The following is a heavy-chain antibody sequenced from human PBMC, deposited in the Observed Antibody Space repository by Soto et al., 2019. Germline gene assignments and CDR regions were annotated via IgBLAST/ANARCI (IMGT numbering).Heavy chain of an antibody. D-gene: IGHD3-3*01. CDR3: SRGPGFWSGYRPGVYYYYGMDV. Sequence: GASVKVSCKASGYTFTSYDINWVRQATGQGLEWTGWMNPNSGNTGYAQKFQGRVTMTRNTSISTAYMELSSLRSEDTAVYYCSRGPGFWSGYRPGVYYYYGMDVWGQGTTVTVSS. CDR1: GYTFTSYD. V-gene: IGHV1-8*01. J-gene: IGHJ6*02. CDR2: MNPNSGNT.